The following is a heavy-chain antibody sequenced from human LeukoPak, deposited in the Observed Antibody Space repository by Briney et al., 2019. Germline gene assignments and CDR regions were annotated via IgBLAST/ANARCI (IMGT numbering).Heavy chain of an antibody. Sequence: GGSLRLSCAASGFTFSRIAMTWVRQAPGKGLEWVSTIRSNGDTAYNADSVRGRFTISRDNSKNTLYLQMNSLRAEDTAVYYCAKGSAAAGYSYGNDYWGQGTLVTVSS. J-gene: IGHJ4*02. CDR2: IRSNGDTA. V-gene: IGHV3-23*01. CDR3: AKGSAAAGYSYGNDY. D-gene: IGHD5-18*01. CDR1: GFTFSRIA.